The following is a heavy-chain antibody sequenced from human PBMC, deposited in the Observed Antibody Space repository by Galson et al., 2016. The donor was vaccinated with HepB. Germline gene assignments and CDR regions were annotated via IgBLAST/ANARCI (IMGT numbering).Heavy chain of an antibody. D-gene: IGHD2-15*01. Sequence: SVKVSCKASGYTFTSYGISWVRQAPGQGLEWMGWISAYNGNTNYAQNLQNRVTMTTDTSTSTAYMELTSLRSDDTAVYYCARDGRGGCSGGSCYSRSGPRFDSWGQGTLLTVSS. CDR1: GYTFTSYG. J-gene: IGHJ4*02. CDR2: ISAYNGNT. V-gene: IGHV1-18*01. CDR3: ARDGRGGCSGGSCYSRSGPRFDS.